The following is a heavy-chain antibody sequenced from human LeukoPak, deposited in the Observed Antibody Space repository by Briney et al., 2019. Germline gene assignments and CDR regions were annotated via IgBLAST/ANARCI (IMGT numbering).Heavy chain of an antibody. Sequence: ASVKVSCKVSGYTLTELSMHWVRQAPGKGLEWMGGFDPEDGETIYAQKFQGRVTMTEDTSTDTAYMELSSLRSVDTAVYYCATEYYYDSSGYYLYYFDYWGQGTLVTVSS. CDR1: GYTLTELS. V-gene: IGHV1-24*01. J-gene: IGHJ4*02. CDR2: FDPEDGET. D-gene: IGHD3-22*01. CDR3: ATEYYYDSSGYYLYYFDY.